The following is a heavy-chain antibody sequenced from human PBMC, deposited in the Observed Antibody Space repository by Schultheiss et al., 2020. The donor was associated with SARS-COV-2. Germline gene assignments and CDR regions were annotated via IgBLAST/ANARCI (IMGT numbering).Heavy chain of an antibody. V-gene: IGHV3-20*04. CDR3: ARGREYDFWSGFDY. Sequence: GESLKISCAASGFTFDDYGMSWVRQAPGKGLEWVSGINWNGGSTGYADSVKGRFTISRDNAKNSLYLQMNSLRAEDTALYYCARGREYDFWSGFDYWGQGTLVTVSS. D-gene: IGHD3-3*01. CDR2: INWNGGST. CDR1: GFTFDDYG. J-gene: IGHJ4*02.